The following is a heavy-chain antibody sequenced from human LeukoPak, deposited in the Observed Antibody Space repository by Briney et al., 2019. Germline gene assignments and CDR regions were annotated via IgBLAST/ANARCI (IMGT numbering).Heavy chain of an antibody. J-gene: IGHJ5*02. Sequence: ASETLSLTCTVSGGSVSSGSYYWNWIRQPPGKGLEWIGYIYYSESTNYNPSLKSRVTISVDTSKNQFSLKLSSVTAADTAVYYCARVLAAAGWFDPWGQGTLVTVSS. CDR3: ARVLAAAGWFDP. CDR2: IYYSEST. V-gene: IGHV4-61*01. CDR1: GGSVSSGSYY. D-gene: IGHD6-13*01.